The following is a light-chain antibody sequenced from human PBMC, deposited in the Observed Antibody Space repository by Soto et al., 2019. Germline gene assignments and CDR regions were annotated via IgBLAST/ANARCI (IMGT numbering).Light chain of an antibody. V-gene: IGLV1-47*01. CDR2: RNN. CDR3: AAWDDSLSAVV. CDR1: SSNIGSNY. J-gene: IGLJ1*01. Sequence: QSVLTQPPSVSAAPGQKVTISCSGSSSNIGSNYVYWYQQLPGTAPKLLIYRNNQRPSGVPDRFSGSKSGTSASLAISGLRSEDEADYYCAAWDDSLSAVVFGTGTKVTVL.